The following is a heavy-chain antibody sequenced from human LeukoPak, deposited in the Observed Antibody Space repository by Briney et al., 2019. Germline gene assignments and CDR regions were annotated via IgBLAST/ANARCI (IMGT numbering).Heavy chain of an antibody. V-gene: IGHV1-69*05. CDR1: GGTFSSYA. Sequence: SVKVSCKASGGTFSSYAISWVRQAPGQGLEWMGRIIPIFGTANYAQKFQGGVTITTDESTSTAYMELSSLRSEDTAVYYCARADTEYSSGWYPIDYWGQGTLVTVSS. CDR3: ARADTEYSSGWYPIDY. J-gene: IGHJ4*02. D-gene: IGHD6-19*01. CDR2: IIPIFGTA.